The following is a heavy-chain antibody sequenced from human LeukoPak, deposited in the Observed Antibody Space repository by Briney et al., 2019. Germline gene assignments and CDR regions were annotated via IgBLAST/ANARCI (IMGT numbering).Heavy chain of an antibody. CDR3: ERDRDSHSQYYYYYYMDV. Sequence: ASVKVSCKASGYTFTGYYMHRVRQAPGQGLEWMGWINPNRGGTNYAQKFQGRVTMTRDTSISTAYMEPSRLRSDDTDVYYCERDRDSHSQYYYYYYMDVWGKGTTVTVSS. D-gene: IGHD3-22*01. J-gene: IGHJ6*03. CDR1: GYTFTGYY. CDR2: INPNRGGT. V-gene: IGHV1-2*02.